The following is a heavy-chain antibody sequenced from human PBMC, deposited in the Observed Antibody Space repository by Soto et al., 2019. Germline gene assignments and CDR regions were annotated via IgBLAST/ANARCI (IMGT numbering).Heavy chain of an antibody. V-gene: IGHV3-48*02. D-gene: IGHD3-3*01. CDR3: ARDFGHGYYLDY. Sequence: GGSLRLSCVASGFSFSNYNMNWVRQAPGKGLEWVSYITDSSDTVHYADSVRGRFTISRDNAESSLYLQMDSLRDEDTAVYFCARDFGHGYYLDYWGRGTLVTVSS. CDR2: ITDSSDTV. J-gene: IGHJ4*02. CDR1: GFSFSNYN.